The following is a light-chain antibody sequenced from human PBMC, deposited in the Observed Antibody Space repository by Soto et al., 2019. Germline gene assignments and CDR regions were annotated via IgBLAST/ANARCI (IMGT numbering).Light chain of an antibody. Sequence: EILLTQSPATLSLSPGERATLSCRASQYVSSFLAWYQQKACQAPRLLIYDASHRATGIPARFSGSGSGTDFTLTINSLEPEDFALYYCQQRYNWPPTFGQGTKVDIK. CDR1: QYVSSF. J-gene: IGKJ1*01. CDR3: QQRYNWPPT. V-gene: IGKV3-11*01. CDR2: DAS.